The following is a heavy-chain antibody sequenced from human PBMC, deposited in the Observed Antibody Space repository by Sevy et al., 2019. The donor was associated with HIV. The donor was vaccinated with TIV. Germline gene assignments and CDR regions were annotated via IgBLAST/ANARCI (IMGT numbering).Heavy chain of an antibody. CDR3: ANHSIPDYSDSPRYNHLDS. V-gene: IGHV3-33*08. CDR2: ISSDGIDK. D-gene: IGHD3-16*02. CDR1: GFTFRSYD. Sequence: GGSLRLSCVVSGFTFRSYDMHWVRQAPGKGLEWVAAISSDGIDKYYAASVKGRFIISRDNSRNTLYEQTNRLRPEEETAKYYCANHSIPDYSDSPRYNHLDSWGQGTLVTVSS. J-gene: IGHJ5*01.